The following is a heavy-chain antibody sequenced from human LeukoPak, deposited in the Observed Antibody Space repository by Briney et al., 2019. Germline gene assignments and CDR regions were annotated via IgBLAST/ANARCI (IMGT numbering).Heavy chain of an antibody. D-gene: IGHD4-17*01. CDR2: IWYDGSNK. V-gene: IGHV3-33*01. CDR3: ARGGDYGDLDY. J-gene: IGHJ4*02. Sequence: PGGSLRLSCAASGFTFSTYGMHWVRQAPGKGLEWVAVIWYDGSNKYYADSMKGRFTVSRDNSKNTLYLQMNSLRAEDTAVYYCARGGDYGDLDYWGQGTLVTVSS. CDR1: GFTFSTYG.